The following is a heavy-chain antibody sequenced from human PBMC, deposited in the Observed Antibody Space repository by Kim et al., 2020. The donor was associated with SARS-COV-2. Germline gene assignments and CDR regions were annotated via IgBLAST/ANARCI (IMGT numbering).Heavy chain of an antibody. J-gene: IGHJ6*02. Sequence: GASLRLSCAASGFTFDDYAMEWVRQAPGKGLEWVAGITWNSGSIGYADSVKGRFAISRDNAKNSLYLQMNSLRTEDTALYYCAGWSYYGMDVWGQGTTVTVSS. D-gene: IGHD6-19*01. V-gene: IGHV3-9*01. CDR2: ITWNSGSI. CDR3: AGWSYYGMDV. CDR1: GFTFDDYA.